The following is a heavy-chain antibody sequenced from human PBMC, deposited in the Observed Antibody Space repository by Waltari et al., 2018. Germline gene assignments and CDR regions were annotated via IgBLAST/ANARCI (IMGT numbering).Heavy chain of an antibody. V-gene: IGHV4-39*01. Sequence: QLQLQESGPGLVKPSETLSLSCTVSGGSISSSSYYWGWIRQPPGKGLEWIGSIYYSGSTYYNPSLKSRVTISVDTSKNQFSLKLISVTAADTAVYYCARHCSSSSCYRDWGQGTLVTVSS. D-gene: IGHD2-2*02. J-gene: IGHJ4*02. CDR3: ARHCSSSSCYRD. CDR1: GGSISSSSYY. CDR2: IYYSGST.